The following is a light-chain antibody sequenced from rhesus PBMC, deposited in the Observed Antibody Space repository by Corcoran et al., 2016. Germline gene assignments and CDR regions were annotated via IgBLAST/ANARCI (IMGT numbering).Light chain of an antibody. Sequence: ETVVTQSPATLSLSPGERATLSCRASQSVGSYLAWYQQKPGQAPRLLIYGASSRATGIPDRFRGSGSGTNFTLTISSLEPEYVGGYYCQQSSNLSRTFGQGTKVEIK. CDR3: QQSSNLSRT. J-gene: IGKJ1*01. V-gene: IGKV3-24*04. CDR1: QSVGSY. CDR2: GAS.